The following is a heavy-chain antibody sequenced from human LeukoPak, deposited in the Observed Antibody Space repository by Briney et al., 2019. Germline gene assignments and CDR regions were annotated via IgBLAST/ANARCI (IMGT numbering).Heavy chain of an antibody. D-gene: IGHD3-22*01. V-gene: IGHV3-21*01. CDR3: ARHDYDSSGYWPSGMDV. J-gene: IGHJ6*02. CDR1: GFTFSSYS. CDR2: ISSSSSYI. Sequence: GGSLRLSCAASGFTFSSYSMNWVRQAPGKGLEWVSSISSSSSYIYYADSVKGRFTISRDNAKNSLYLQMNSLRAEDTAVYYCARHDYDSSGYWPSGMDVWGQGTTVTVSS.